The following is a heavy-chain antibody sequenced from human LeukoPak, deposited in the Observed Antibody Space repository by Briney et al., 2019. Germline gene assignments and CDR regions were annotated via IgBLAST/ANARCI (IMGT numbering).Heavy chain of an antibody. CDR1: GFTFSSDS. D-gene: IGHD3-3*01. Sequence: GGSLRLSCAASGFTFSSDSMNWVRQAPGKGLEWVSSISSTGSYIYYTDSVKGRFTISRDNAKNSLYLQMNSLRAEDTAVYYCARGGIPITIFGVAPYFDYWGQGTLVTVSS. CDR2: ISSTGSYI. J-gene: IGHJ4*02. V-gene: IGHV3-21*01. CDR3: ARGGIPITIFGVAPYFDY.